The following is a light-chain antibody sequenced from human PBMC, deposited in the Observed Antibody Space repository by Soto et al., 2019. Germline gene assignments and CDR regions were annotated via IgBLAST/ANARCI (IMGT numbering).Light chain of an antibody. CDR2: SNN. V-gene: IGLV1-44*01. CDR3: DAWGDGLNGFYG. CDR1: NSNIGSHT. J-gene: IGLJ1*01. Sequence: QSALAQPPSASGTPGQRVTMSCCGGNSNIGSHTVNLYQHRPGTAPTLLIFSNNQRPSGVPARFSVSKSGTSASLAISGLHSGDDGDYYCDAWGDGLNGFYGFGIGTQETV.